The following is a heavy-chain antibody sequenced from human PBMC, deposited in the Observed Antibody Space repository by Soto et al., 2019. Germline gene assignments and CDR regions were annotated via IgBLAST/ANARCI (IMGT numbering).Heavy chain of an antibody. Sequence: QVQLQESGPGLVKPSETLSLTCTVSGGSISSYYWSWIRQPPGKGLEWIGYIYYSGSTNHNPSLKSRVTISVDTSKNQFSLKLSSVTAADTAVYYCARTGFYDFWSGYYLPYYYYGMDVWGQGTTVTVSS. CDR2: IYYSGST. CDR1: GGSISSYY. V-gene: IGHV4-59*01. J-gene: IGHJ6*02. D-gene: IGHD3-3*01. CDR3: ARTGFYDFWSGYYLPYYYYGMDV.